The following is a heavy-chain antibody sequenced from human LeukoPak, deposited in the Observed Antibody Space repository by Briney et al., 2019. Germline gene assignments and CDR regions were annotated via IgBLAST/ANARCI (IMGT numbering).Heavy chain of an antibody. D-gene: IGHD3-10*01. V-gene: IGHV3-21*01. CDR1: GFTFSSYS. CDR3: ARGRGTYYLFDY. J-gene: IGHJ4*02. Sequence: AGGSLRLSCAASGFTFSSYSMNWVRQAPGKGLEWVSFISSSSSYIYYADSVKGRFTISRDNAKNSLYLQMNSLRAEDTAVYYCARGRGTYYLFDYWGQGTLVTVSS. CDR2: ISSSSSYI.